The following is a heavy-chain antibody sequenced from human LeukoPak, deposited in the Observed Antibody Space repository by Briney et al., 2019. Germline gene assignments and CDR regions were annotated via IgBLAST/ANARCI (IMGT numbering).Heavy chain of an antibody. CDR1: GFTFSSYA. V-gene: IGHV3-23*01. CDR3: AGYNCSSTTCYTGGFDY. Sequence: GGSLRLSCAASGFTFSSYALSWVRQTPGKGLEWVSAISGSGSSTYYADSAKGRFTISRDNSKNTPYLQMNSLRVEDTAVYYCAGYNCSSTTCYTGGFDYWGQGTLVTVSS. CDR2: ISGSGSST. J-gene: IGHJ4*02. D-gene: IGHD2-2*02.